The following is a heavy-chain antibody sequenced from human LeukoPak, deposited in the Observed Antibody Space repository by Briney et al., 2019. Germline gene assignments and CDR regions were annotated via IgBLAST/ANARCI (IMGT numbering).Heavy chain of an antibody. J-gene: IGHJ4*02. CDR2: ISGSGTTI. D-gene: IGHD2-15*01. CDR1: GFTFSDYF. V-gene: IGHV3-11*01. Sequence: GGSLRLSCAASGFTFSDYFMSWIRQAPGKGLEWVSYISGSGTTINCADSVKGRFTISRDNAKNSLYLQMNSLRAEDTAVYYCARGLSSGGSCYIDWGQGTLVTVSS. CDR3: ARGLSSGGSCYID.